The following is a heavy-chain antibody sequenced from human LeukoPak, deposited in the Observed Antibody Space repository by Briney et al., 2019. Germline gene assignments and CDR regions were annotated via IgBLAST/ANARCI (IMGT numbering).Heavy chain of an antibody. CDR1: GFTFSSYS. D-gene: IGHD4-17*01. Sequence: GGSLRLSCAASGFTFSSYSMNWVHQAPGKGLEWVSSISSSSSYIYYADSVKGRFTISRDNAKNSLYLQMNSLRAEDTAVYYCARAAHDYGDYGFDPWGQGTLVTVSS. CDR3: ARAAHDYGDYGFDP. V-gene: IGHV3-21*01. J-gene: IGHJ5*02. CDR2: ISSSSSYI.